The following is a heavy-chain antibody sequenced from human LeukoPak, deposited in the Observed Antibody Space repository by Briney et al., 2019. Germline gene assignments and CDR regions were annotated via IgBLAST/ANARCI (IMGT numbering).Heavy chain of an antibody. J-gene: IGHJ4*02. CDR1: GFTVITND. CDR3: ARGVEPLAANTLAY. Sequence: PGGSLRLSCAASGFTVITNDMTWVRQAPRKGLESVSVLYSDGNTKYADSVQGRFTISRDNSKNTLYLEMNSLSPDDTAVYYCARGVEPLAANTLAYWGQGTLVTVSS. V-gene: IGHV3-53*01. CDR2: LYSDGNT. D-gene: IGHD1-14*01.